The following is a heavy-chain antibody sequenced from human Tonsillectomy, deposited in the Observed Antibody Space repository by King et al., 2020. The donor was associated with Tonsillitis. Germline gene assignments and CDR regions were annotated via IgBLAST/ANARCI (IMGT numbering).Heavy chain of an antibody. D-gene: IGHD2-21*01. CDR3: ARDRIADGWGVDH. CDR1: GFLFDDSA. CDR2: ITSSGDGV. Sequence: VQLVESGGRVARPGESLRLPCAASGFLFDDSAMAWVRHVPGKGPEWVSSITSSGDGVNYLSSVKGRFTISRDNAKRSVFLQMSGLRVEDTAFYYCARDRIADGWGVDHWGQGTLVTVSA. J-gene: IGHJ4*02. V-gene: IGHV3-20*04.